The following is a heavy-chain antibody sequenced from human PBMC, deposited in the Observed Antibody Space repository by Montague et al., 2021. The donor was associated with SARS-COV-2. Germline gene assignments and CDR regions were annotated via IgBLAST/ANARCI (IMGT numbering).Heavy chain of an antibody. V-gene: IGHV4-39*02. CDR2: IYYSGTT. J-gene: IGHJ4*02. Sequence: SDTLSLTRSVSSGSIISSCYDWGWIRPPPGKELEWFGNIYYSGTTYSNPSLQSPGTISVDTSKNHLSLRLSSVTAADTAVYFCARGVIRGVTTPFDYWGQGSQVTVSS. D-gene: IGHD3-10*01. CDR1: SGSIISSCYD. CDR3: ARGVIRGVTTPFDY.